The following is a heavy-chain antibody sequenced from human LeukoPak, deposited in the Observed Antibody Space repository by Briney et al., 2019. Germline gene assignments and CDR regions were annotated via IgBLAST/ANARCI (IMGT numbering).Heavy chain of an antibody. Sequence: PSETLSLTCTVSGGSISSGGYYWSWIRQPPGKGLEWIGYIYHSGSTYYNPSLKSRVTISVDRSKNQFSLKLSSVTAADTAVYYCAREGVYIVGATHNWFDPWGQGTLVTVSS. CDR2: IYHSGST. V-gene: IGHV4-30-2*01. J-gene: IGHJ5*02. D-gene: IGHD1-26*01. CDR1: GGSISSGGYY. CDR3: AREGVYIVGATHNWFDP.